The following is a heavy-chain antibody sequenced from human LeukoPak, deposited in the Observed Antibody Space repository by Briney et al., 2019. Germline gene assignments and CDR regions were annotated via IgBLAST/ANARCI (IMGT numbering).Heavy chain of an antibody. J-gene: IGHJ4*02. CDR2: IWYDGSNK. D-gene: IGHD6-19*01. V-gene: IGHV3-33*01. CDR3: AGDPRQWLAYYFDY. CDR1: GFTFSSYG. Sequence: GGSLRLSCAASGFTFSSYGMHWVRQAPGKGLEWVVVIWYDGSNKYYADSVKGRFTISRDNSKNTLYLQMNSLRAEDTAVYYCAGDPRQWLAYYFDYWGQGTLVTVSS.